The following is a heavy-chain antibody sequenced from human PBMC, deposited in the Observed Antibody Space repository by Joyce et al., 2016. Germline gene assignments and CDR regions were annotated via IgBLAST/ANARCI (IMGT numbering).Heavy chain of an antibody. V-gene: IGHV1-69*06. CDR3: ASGISNHLWFFDY. D-gene: IGHD2-21*01. CDR1: RGTFISDT. Sequence: QVQLVQSGAEVKTPGSSVKLSCKTSRGTFISDTVNWVRQAPGQGLEWMGAFIPMFGRPNYPQKFQDRVTITADKSTNTAYLEVTSLRSEDTAVYYCASGISNHLWFFDYWGQGALVTVSS. CDR2: FIPMFGRP. J-gene: IGHJ4*02.